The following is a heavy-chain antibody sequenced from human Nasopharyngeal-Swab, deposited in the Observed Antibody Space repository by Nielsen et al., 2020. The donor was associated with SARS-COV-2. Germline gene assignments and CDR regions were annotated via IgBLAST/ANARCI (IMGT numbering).Heavy chain of an antibody. CDR3: ARDYYYDSSVFDY. J-gene: IGHJ4*02. CDR2: INHSGST. D-gene: IGHD3-22*01. Sequence: WIRQPPGTGLEWIGEINHSGSTNYNPSLKSRVTISVDTSKNQFSLKLSSVTAADTAVYYCARDYYYDSSVFDYWGQGTLVTVSS. V-gene: IGHV4-34*01.